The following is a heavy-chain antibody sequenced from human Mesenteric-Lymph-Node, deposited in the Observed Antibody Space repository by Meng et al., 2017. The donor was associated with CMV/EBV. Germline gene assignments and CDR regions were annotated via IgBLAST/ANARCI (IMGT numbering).Heavy chain of an antibody. Sequence: YYSGCIRPPPGKGLEWIGNLYYSGSPYYNPSLKRRVTISVDTSKNQFSLKLSSVTAADTAVYYCVRVLKTYYYDSSGYSSPHYFDYWGQGTLVTVSS. CDR3: VRVLKTYYYDSSGYSSPHYFDY. CDR1: YY. CDR2: LYYSGSP. D-gene: IGHD3-22*01. V-gene: IGHV4-39*01. J-gene: IGHJ4*02.